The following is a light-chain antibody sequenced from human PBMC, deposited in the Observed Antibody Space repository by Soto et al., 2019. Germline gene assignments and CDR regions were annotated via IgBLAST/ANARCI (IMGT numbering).Light chain of an antibody. CDR3: QHYGSSAYT. J-gene: IGKJ2*01. CDR1: QSVRSNY. V-gene: IGKV3-20*01. CDR2: GAS. Sequence: EFVLTQSPGTLSLSPGERATLSCRASQSVRSNYLAWYHQKPGQSPRLLIYGASNRATGIPDRFSSSGSGTDFTLTISRLEPEDFAVFYCQHYGSSAYTFGQGTTLEIK.